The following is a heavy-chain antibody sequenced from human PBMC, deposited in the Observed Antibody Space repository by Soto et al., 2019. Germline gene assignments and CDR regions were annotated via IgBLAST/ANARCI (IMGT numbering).Heavy chain of an antibody. D-gene: IGHD4-17*01. Sequence: QVQLVQSGAEVKKPGASVKVSCKASGYTFTSYGISWVRQAPGQGLEWLGWISAYNGNTNYAQKLQGRVTMTTDTSTSTAYMELRSLRSDDTAVYYCAALKVTTGGVYYYYGMDVWGQGTTVTVSS. J-gene: IGHJ6*02. CDR2: ISAYNGNT. CDR1: GYTFTSYG. V-gene: IGHV1-18*01. CDR3: AALKVTTGGVYYYYGMDV.